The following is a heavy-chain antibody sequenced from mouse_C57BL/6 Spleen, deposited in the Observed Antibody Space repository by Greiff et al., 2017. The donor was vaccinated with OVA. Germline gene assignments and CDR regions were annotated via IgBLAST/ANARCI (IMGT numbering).Heavy chain of an antibody. CDR1: GFTFSSYA. D-gene: IGHD1-1*01. CDR3: TRARYYYGSSYIMDY. Sequence: EVQGVESGEGLVKPGGSLKLSCAASGFTFSSYAMSWVRQTPEKRLEWVAYISSGGDYIYYADTVKGRFTISRDNARNTLYLQMSSLKSEDTAMHYCTRARYYYGSSYIMDYWGQGTSVTVSS. CDR2: ISSGGDYI. V-gene: IGHV5-9-1*02. J-gene: IGHJ4*01.